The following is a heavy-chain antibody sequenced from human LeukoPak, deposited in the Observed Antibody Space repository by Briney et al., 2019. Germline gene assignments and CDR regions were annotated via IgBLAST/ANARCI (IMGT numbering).Heavy chain of an antibody. CDR1: GFTFSSYS. CDR3: AREGRIAAAENDY. Sequence: GGSLRLSCAASGFTFSSYSMNWVRQAPGKGLEWVSYISSSGSTIYYADSVKGRFTISRDNAKNSLYLQMNSLRAEDTAVYYCAREGRIAAAENDYWGQGTLVTVSS. V-gene: IGHV3-48*04. J-gene: IGHJ4*02. CDR2: ISSSGSTI. D-gene: IGHD6-13*01.